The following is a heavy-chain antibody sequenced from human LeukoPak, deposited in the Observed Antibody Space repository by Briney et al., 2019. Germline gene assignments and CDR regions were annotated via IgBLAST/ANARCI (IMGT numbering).Heavy chain of an antibody. CDR1: GGSFSGYY. J-gene: IGHJ3*02. V-gene: IGHV4-34*01. D-gene: IGHD2-2*01. Sequence: PSETQSLTCAVYGGSFSGYYWSWIRQPPGKGLEWIGEINHSGSTNYNPSLKSRVTISLDTSKNQFSLKLSSVTAADTAVYYCARVTVVPAAKGRAFDIWGQGTTVTVSS. CDR2: INHSGST. CDR3: ARVTVVPAAKGRAFDI.